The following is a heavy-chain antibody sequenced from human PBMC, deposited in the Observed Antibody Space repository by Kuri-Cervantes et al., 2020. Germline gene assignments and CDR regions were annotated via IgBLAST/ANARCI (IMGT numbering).Heavy chain of an antibody. CDR1: GFTFSSYA. D-gene: IGHD4-23*01. Sequence: GESLKISCAASGFTFSSYAMSWVRQAPGKGLEWVSAISGSGGSTYYADSVKGRFTISRDNAKSSLYLQMNSLRAEDTAVYYCAREGYGGIPDAFDIWGQGTMVTVSS. CDR3: AREGYGGIPDAFDI. CDR2: ISGSGGST. J-gene: IGHJ3*02. V-gene: IGHV3-23*01.